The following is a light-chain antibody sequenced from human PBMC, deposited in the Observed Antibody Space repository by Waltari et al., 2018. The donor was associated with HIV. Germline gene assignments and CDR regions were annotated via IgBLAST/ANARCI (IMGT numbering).Light chain of an antibody. CDR3: QQSYRIPLA. V-gene: IGKV1-39*01. J-gene: IGKJ4*01. CDR2: GAF. Sequence: DIQMTQSPSSLSASVGDRVTITCRASQSISTYLNWYQQKPGKAPKLLIYGAFRLQSGVPSGFSGSGSGTDFTLTITSLQPEDFATYYCQQSYRIPLAFGGGTKVEL. CDR1: QSISTY.